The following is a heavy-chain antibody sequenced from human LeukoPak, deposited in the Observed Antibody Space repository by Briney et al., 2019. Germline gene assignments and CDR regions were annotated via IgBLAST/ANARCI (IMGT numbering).Heavy chain of an antibody. D-gene: IGHD3-10*01. V-gene: IGHV3-7*04. J-gene: IGHJ4*02. CDR3: ARDGWRFGELSDY. CDR2: IKQDASEK. CDR1: GFTFGDYA. Sequence: PGGSLRLSCTASGFTFGDYALSWVRQAPGKGLEWVANIKQDASEKYYVNSVKGRFTIFRDNAKNSLNLQMNSLRPEDTAVYYCARDGWRFGELSDYWGQGTLVTVSS.